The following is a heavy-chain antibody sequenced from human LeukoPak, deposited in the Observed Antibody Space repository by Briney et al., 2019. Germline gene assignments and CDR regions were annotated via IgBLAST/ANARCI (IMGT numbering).Heavy chain of an antibody. Sequence: GGSLRLSWAASGFTFSSYSMNWVRQPPGKGLEWVSYISSSGSTIYYADSVKGRFTISRDNAKNSLYLQMNSLRAEDTAVYYCAELGITMIGGVWGKGTTVTISS. CDR3: AELGITMIGGV. CDR2: ISSSGSTI. CDR1: GFTFSSYS. D-gene: IGHD3-10*02. V-gene: IGHV3-48*04. J-gene: IGHJ6*04.